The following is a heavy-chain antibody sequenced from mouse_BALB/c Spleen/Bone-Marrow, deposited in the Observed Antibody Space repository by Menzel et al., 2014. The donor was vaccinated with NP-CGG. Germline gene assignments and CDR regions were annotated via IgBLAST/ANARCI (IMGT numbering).Heavy chain of an antibody. CDR1: GFDFSRYW. V-gene: IGHV4-1*02. J-gene: IGHJ3*01. CDR3: ARGDWAWFVY. CDR2: INPDSSTI. Sequence: EVQLVESGGGLVQPGGSLKLSCAASGFDFSRYWMSWVRQAPGKGLEWIGEINPDSSTINYKPSLKDKFIISRDNAKNTLYLQMSKVRSEDTALYYCARGDWAWFVYWGQGTLVTVSA. D-gene: IGHD4-1*01.